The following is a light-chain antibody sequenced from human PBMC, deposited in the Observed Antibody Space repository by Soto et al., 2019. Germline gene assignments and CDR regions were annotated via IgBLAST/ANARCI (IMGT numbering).Light chain of an antibody. V-gene: IGKV3-20*01. Sequence: EIVLTQSPDTLSLSPGERVTLSCRASQSVSSNFLAWYQQKPGQAPRLLIYVASNRASGIPDRFSASGSGTDFTLTITKLEPEDFAVYYCQQYGSSLITFGQGTRL. J-gene: IGKJ5*01. CDR3: QQYGSSLIT. CDR1: QSVSSNF. CDR2: VAS.